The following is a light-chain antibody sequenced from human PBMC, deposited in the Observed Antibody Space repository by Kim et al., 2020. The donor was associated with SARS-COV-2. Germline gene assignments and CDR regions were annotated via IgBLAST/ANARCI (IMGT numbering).Light chain of an antibody. CDR3: CSYGAGSNSM. CDR1: SSDVGSFNL. J-gene: IGLJ3*02. Sequence: QSALTQPASVSGSPGQSITISCTATSSDVGSFNLVSWYQQHPGKAPKLIIYEVSKWPSGVSNRFSGSKSGNTASLTISGLQAEDEADYYCCSYGAGSNSMFGGGTQLTVL. V-gene: IGLV2-23*02. CDR2: EVS.